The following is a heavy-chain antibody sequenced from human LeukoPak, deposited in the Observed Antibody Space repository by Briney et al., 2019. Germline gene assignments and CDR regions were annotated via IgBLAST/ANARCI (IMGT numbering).Heavy chain of an antibody. D-gene: IGHD6-6*01. CDR2: VSYSGGT. J-gene: IGHJ2*01. CDR1: GDSLNYYY. CDR3: ARVAAPQRTYWYFDL. Sequence: SETLSLTCSVSGDSLNYYYWTWIRQPPGKGLEWIGHVSYSGGTNYNASLKSRVTILVDTSKNQFSLKLTSVTAADTAVYFCARVAAPQRTYWYFDLWGRGALVPVSS. V-gene: IGHV4-59*12.